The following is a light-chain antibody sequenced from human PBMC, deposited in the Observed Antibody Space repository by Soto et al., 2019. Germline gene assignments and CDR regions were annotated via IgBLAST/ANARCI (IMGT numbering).Light chain of an antibody. CDR1: QSINNW. CDR2: KAS. J-gene: IGKJ2*01. CDR3: QQYNSYPHT. V-gene: IGKV1-5*03. Sequence: DIRMTQSPSTLSASVGDRLTITCRASQSINNWLAWYQQRPGTAPKLLIYKASTLQTGVPSRFSGSASGTEFTLTISSLQPDDFPTYYCQQYNSYPHTFGQGTKLEIK.